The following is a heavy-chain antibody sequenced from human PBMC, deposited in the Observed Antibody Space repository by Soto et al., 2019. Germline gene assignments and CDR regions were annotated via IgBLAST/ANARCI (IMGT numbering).Heavy chain of an antibody. V-gene: IGHV3-48*03. J-gene: IGHJ5*02. Sequence: EVQLVESGGGMVQPGGSLRLSCAASGFTFSSYEMNWVRQAPGKGLEWVSYISSSGSTIYYADSVKGRFTISRDNAKNSLYLQMNSLRAEDTAVYYCAREANLFDPWGQGTLVTVSS. CDR3: AREANLFDP. CDR1: GFTFSSYE. CDR2: ISSSGSTI.